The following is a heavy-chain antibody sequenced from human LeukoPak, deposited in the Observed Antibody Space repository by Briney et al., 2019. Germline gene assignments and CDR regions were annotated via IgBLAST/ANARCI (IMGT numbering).Heavy chain of an antibody. CDR1: GYTFTSYG. D-gene: IGHD4-17*01. V-gene: IGHV1-18*01. J-gene: IGHJ4*02. Sequence: GASVKVSCKASGYTFTSYGISWVRQAPGQGLEWMGWISAYNGNTNYAQKLQGRVTMTRDTSISTAYMELSRLRSDDTAVYYCARDGDYIDYWGQGTLVTVSS. CDR2: ISAYNGNT. CDR3: ARDGDYIDY.